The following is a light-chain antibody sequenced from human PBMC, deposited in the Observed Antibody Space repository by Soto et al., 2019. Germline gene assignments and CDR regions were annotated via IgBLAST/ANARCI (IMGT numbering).Light chain of an antibody. CDR2: GAS. V-gene: IGKV3-20*01. CDR1: QRISNNY. CDR3: QQYDGSSYT. Sequence: ENVLAQSPGTLSLSPGERATLSCRASQRISNNYLAWYQQKPGQAPRLLIHGASRRATGIPDRFSGSGSGTAFTLTITRLEPEDFAVYYCQQYDGSSYTFGQGTKLEIK. J-gene: IGKJ2*01.